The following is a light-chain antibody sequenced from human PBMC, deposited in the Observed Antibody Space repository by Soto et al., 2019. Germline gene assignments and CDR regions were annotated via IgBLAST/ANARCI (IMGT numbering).Light chain of an antibody. CDR3: CSYADRNIYV. J-gene: IGLJ1*01. Sequence: QSALTQPASVSGSPGQSITISCIGTNSDVGSYKLVSWYQQHPGKAPKLMICEDSRRPSGVSNRFSGSKSGNTASLTISGLQAEDEADYYCCSYADRNIYVFGTGTKVTVL. CDR2: EDS. V-gene: IGLV2-23*01. CDR1: NSDVGSYKL.